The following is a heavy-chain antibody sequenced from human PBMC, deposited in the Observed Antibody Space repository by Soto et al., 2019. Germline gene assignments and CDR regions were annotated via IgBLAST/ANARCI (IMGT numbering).Heavy chain of an antibody. CDR3: AKVSGRDAKAYYYYGMDV. CDR1: GFTFDDYA. D-gene: IGHD2-21*02. Sequence: SLRLSCAASGFTFDDYAMHWVRQAPGKGLEWVSGISWNSGSIGYADSVKGRFTISRDNAKNSLYLQMNSLRAEDTALYYCAKVSGRDAKAYYYYGMDVWGQGTTVTVSS. J-gene: IGHJ6*02. CDR2: ISWNSGSI. V-gene: IGHV3-9*01.